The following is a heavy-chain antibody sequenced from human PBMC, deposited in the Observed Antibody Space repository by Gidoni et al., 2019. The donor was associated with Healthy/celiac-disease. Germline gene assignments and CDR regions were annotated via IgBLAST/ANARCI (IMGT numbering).Heavy chain of an antibody. J-gene: IGHJ3*02. V-gene: IGHV3-21*01. CDR3: ARDLRDAFDI. Sequence: EVQLVESGGGLVKHGGSLRLSCAASGFTFSSYSMNWVRQAPGKGLEWVSSISSSISYIYYADSVKGRFTISRDNAKNSLYLQMNSLRAEDTAVYYCARDLRDAFDIWGQGTMVTVSS. CDR1: GFTFSSYS. CDR2: ISSSISYI.